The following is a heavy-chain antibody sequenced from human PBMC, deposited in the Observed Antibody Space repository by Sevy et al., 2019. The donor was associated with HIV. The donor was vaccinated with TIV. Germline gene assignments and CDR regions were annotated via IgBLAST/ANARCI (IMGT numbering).Heavy chain of an antibody. J-gene: IGHJ6*02. D-gene: IGHD4-17*01. V-gene: IGHV3-7*01. CDR3: AREGSYGDYMLSYYYGMDV. Sequence: GGSLRLSCAVSGFSFRSYWMTWVRQAPGKGLEWVASIYQDGSEKYYMDSVKGRFTVSRDNAKNSLFLQMNSLRVEDTAVYYCAREGSYGDYMLSYYYGMDVWGQGTTVTVSS. CDR1: GFSFRSYW. CDR2: IYQDGSEK.